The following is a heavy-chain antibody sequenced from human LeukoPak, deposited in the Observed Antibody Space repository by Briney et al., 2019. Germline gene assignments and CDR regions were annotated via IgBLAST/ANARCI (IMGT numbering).Heavy chain of an antibody. CDR1: GFTFSSYA. V-gene: IGHV3-30-3*01. CDR3: ARDMSANAEYFQH. Sequence: GGSLRLSCAASGFTFSSYAMHWVRQAPGKGLEWVAVISYDGSNKYYADSVKGRFTISRDNSKNTLYLQMNSLRAEDTAVYYCARDMSANAEYFQHWGQGTLVTVSS. CDR2: ISYDGSNK. D-gene: IGHD5/OR15-5a*01. J-gene: IGHJ1*01.